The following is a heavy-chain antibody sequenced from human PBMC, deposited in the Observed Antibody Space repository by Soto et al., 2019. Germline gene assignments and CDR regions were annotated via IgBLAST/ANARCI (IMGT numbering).Heavy chain of an antibody. CDR3: APRDF. J-gene: IGHJ4*02. CDR1: GFSFSAYW. V-gene: IGHV3-7*05. Sequence: EVHLVESGGGLVQPGGSLRLSCTASGFSFSAYWMNWVRQAPGKGLEWVANIKQDGSTKNYADSVRGRFTISRDNAKNSLYLQMDSLRAEDTAVYYCAPRDFWGQGTLVTVSS. CDR2: IKQDGSTK.